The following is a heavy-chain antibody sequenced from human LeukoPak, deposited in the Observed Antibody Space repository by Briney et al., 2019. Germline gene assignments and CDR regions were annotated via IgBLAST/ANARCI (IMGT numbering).Heavy chain of an antibody. CDR3: ARATTVTTPFDY. J-gene: IGHJ4*01. CDR1: GGTFNAYA. CDR2: IIPILGVA. D-gene: IGHD4-17*01. Sequence: SVKVSCKASGGTFNAYAINWVRQAPGQGLEWMGRIIPILGVANSAQKFQGRVTITADKSTSTAYMELYSLRSDDTAVYYCARATTVTTPFDYWGHGTLVTVSS. V-gene: IGHV1-69*04.